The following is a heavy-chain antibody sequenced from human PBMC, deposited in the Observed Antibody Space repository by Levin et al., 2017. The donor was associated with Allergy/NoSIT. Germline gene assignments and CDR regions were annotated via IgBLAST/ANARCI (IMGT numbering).Heavy chain of an antibody. CDR3: AKLKDGYNMGGDY. Sequence: GESLKISCAASGFTFSSYAMSWVRQAPGKGLEWVSAISGSGGSTYYADSVKGRFTISRDNSKNTLYLQMNSLRAEDTAVYYCAKLKDGYNMGGDYWGQGTLVTVSS. D-gene: IGHD5-24*01. J-gene: IGHJ4*02. CDR1: GFTFSSYA. V-gene: IGHV3-23*01. CDR2: ISGSGGST.